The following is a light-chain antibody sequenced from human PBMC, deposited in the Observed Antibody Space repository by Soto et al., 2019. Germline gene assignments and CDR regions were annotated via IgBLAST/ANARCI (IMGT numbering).Light chain of an antibody. CDR2: NIN. V-gene: IGLV1-44*01. Sequence: QSALTQPPSASGAPGQRVTISCSGSSSNIGTTTVNWYQHVPGTAPKLLIYNINQRPSGDPDRFSGSRSGTSAPLAISGLQSEDEADYYCSSWDDSLNGVVFGRGTKLTVL. J-gene: IGLJ2*01. CDR3: SSWDDSLNGVV. CDR1: SSNIGTTT.